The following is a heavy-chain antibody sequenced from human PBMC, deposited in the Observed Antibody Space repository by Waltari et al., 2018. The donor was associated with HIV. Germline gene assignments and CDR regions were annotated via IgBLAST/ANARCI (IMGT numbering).Heavy chain of an antibody. Sequence: QVQLVQSGAEVKTPGASVTVSCKASGYTFPGYYMHWVRQAPGQGLEWMGWINPNSGGTNYAQKFQGRVTMTRDTSISTAYMELSRLRSDDTAVYYCARDPFMITFGGVIGLDYWGQGTLVTVSS. V-gene: IGHV1-2*02. CDR1: GYTFPGYY. CDR2: INPNSGGT. J-gene: IGHJ4*02. D-gene: IGHD3-16*02. CDR3: ARDPFMITFGGVIGLDY.